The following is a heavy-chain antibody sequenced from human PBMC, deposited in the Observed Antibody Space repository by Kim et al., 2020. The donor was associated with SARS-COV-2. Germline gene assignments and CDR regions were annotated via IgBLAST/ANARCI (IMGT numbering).Heavy chain of an antibody. Sequence: FQGRVTMARNNSISTAYMELSSLRSEDTAVYYCARAVWFRQLLPRYYFDYWGQGTLVTVSS. J-gene: IGHJ4*02. V-gene: IGHV1-8*01. D-gene: IGHD3-10*01. CDR3: ARAVWFRQLLPRYYFDY.